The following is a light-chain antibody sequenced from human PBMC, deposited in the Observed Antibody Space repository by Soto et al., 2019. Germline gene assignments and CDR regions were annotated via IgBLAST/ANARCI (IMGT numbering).Light chain of an antibody. CDR1: QSVLYSSNNKNY. CDR2: WAS. Sequence: DIVMTQSPDSLAVSLGERATINCKSSQSVLYSSNNKNYLAWYQQKPGRPPKLLIFWASTRESGVPDRFSGSGSGTDFTLTINSLQAEDVAVYYCHQHYNIPFTFGPGTKVDIK. J-gene: IGKJ3*01. V-gene: IGKV4-1*01. CDR3: HQHYNIPFT.